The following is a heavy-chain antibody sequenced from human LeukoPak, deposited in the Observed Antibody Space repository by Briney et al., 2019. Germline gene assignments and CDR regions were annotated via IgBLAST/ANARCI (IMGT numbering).Heavy chain of an antibody. CDR2: IYYSGST. CDR1: GGSISSGGYY. CDR3: ARGPYYYYGMDV. V-gene: IGHV4-31*03. Sequence: SQTLSLTCTVSGGSISSGGYYWSWIRQHPGKGLEWIGYIYYSGSTYYNPSLKSRVTVSVDTSKNQFSLKLSSVTAADTAVYYCARGPYYYYGMDVWGQGTTVTVSS. J-gene: IGHJ6*02.